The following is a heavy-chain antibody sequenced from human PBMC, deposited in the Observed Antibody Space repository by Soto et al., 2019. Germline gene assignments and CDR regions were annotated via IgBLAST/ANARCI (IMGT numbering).Heavy chain of an antibody. Sequence: ASVKVSCKASGYTFSIYGINWARQAPGQGLEWMGWTRPNNGNTKYAQNLQGRVTMTTDTSTSTAYMELRSLRPDDTAVYYCVRDLDGSGSYYTDYWGQGTLVTVSS. D-gene: IGHD3-10*01. CDR2: TRPNNGNT. CDR3: VRDLDGSGSYYTDY. J-gene: IGHJ4*02. CDR1: GYTFSIYG. V-gene: IGHV1-18*01.